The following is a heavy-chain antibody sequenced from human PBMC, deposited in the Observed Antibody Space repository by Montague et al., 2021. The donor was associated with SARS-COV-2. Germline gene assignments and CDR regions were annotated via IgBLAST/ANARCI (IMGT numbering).Heavy chain of an antibody. J-gene: IGHJ4*02. D-gene: IGHD3-22*01. CDR2: IDWDDDK. Sequence: PALVKPTQTLTLTCTFSGFSLSTSGMCVSWIRQPPGKALEWLARIDWDDDKYYSTSLKTRLTISKDNSKNQVVLTMTNMDPVDTATYYCARDKYYYDSSGYYPLVYFDYWGQGTLVTVSS. V-gene: IGHV2-70*11. CDR3: ARDKYYYDSSGYYPLVYFDY. CDR1: GFSLSTSGMC.